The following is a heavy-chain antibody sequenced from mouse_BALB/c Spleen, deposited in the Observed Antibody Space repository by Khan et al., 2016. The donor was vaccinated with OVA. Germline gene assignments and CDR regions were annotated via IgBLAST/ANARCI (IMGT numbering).Heavy chain of an antibody. Sequence: QSRWGQPGPELKKPGETVKISCKAFGYTSKDYVMNWVKQSPGEGLKWMGRMNTYTGEPTYADDFEGRFAFSLETSASTASLHVSSLNGEGAATYVCVRYHGDYWGQGTALTVSS. J-gene: IGHJ2*01. CDR3: VRYHGDY. CDR1: GYTSKDYV. CDR2: MNTYTGEP. V-gene: IGHV9-3-1*01.